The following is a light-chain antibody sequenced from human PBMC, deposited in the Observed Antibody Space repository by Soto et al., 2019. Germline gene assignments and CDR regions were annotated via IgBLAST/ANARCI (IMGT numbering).Light chain of an antibody. Sequence: DIQMTQSPSTLSGTVGDRVTITCRASQTISSWLAWYQQKPGKAPKLLIYKASSLESGVPSRFSGSESGTEFTLTISSLQPDDFATYYCQQYNSYPWTFGQGTKVDIK. CDR2: KAS. V-gene: IGKV1-5*03. CDR1: QTISSW. CDR3: QQYNSYPWT. J-gene: IGKJ1*01.